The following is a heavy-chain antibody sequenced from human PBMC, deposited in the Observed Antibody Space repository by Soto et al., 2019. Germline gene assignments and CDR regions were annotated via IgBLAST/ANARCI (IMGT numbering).Heavy chain of an antibody. CDR3: AKDALSLGGRPYNWFDP. CDR2: ISGSGGST. D-gene: IGHD3-10*01. J-gene: IGHJ5*02. V-gene: IGHV3-23*01. CDR1: GFTFDDYA. Sequence: GGSLRLSCAASGFTFDDYAMHWVRQAPGKGLEWVSAISGSGGSTYYADSVKGRFTISRDNAKNTLYLQMNSLRAEDTAVYYCAKDALSLGGRPYNWFDPWGQGTLVTVSS.